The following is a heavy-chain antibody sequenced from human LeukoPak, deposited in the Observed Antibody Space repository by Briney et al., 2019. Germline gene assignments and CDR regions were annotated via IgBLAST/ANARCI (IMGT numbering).Heavy chain of an antibody. CDR3: ARDPGVVAFHYFDF. V-gene: IGHV3-23*01. D-gene: IGHD3-3*01. CDR1: GFTFSSHA. J-gene: IGHJ4*02. CDR2: SGGRGGST. Sequence: GESLKISCVASGFTFSSHAMAWVLQPPGKGLEWFAASGGRGGSTYYSDSVKGRFTSSRNNSKNKLYLQMNSLRAEDTALYYCARDPGVVAFHYFDFWGQGTLVTVSS.